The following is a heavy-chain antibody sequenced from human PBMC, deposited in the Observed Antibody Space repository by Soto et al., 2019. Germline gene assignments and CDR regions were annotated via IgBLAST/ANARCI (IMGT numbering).Heavy chain of an antibody. V-gene: IGHV2-5*02. Sequence: QITLKESGPTLVKPTQTLTLTCTFSGFSLSTSGVGVGWIRQPPGKALEWLAVIYWDEDKSYSPSLKSRLTITTDTANTQLVPTTTTMDPVDTATYYRGHSDSSGYGNWFDPWGQGTHVTVAA. D-gene: IGHD3-22*01. CDR1: GFSLSTSGVG. CDR3: GHSDSSGYGNWFDP. J-gene: IGHJ5*02. CDR2: IYWDEDK.